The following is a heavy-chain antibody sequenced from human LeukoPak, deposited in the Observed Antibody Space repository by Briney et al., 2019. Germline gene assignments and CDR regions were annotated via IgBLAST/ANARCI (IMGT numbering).Heavy chain of an antibody. CDR3: ARDYKYAFDN. Sequence: GGSLRLSCAASGFTFSSYWMHWVRQAPGKGLLWVSRINSDESSTNYADSVKGRFTISGDKAKNSLYLQMNSLRVEDTAVYYCARDYKYAFDNWGQGTLVTVSS. J-gene: IGHJ4*02. CDR1: GFTFSSYW. CDR2: INSDESST. D-gene: IGHD5-24*01. V-gene: IGHV3-74*01.